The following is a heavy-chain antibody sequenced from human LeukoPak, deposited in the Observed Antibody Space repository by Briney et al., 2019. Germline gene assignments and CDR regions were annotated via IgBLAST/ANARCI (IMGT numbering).Heavy chain of an antibody. Sequence: GGSLRLSCAASGFTFSSYSMNWVRQAPGKGLEWVSYISSSSSTIYYADSVKGRFTISRDNAKNSLYLQMNSLRAEDTAVYYCARVSIAAAPYYFNYWGQGTLVTVSS. D-gene: IGHD6-13*01. CDR3: ARVSIAAAPYYFNY. V-gene: IGHV3-48*01. CDR1: GFTFSSYS. J-gene: IGHJ4*02. CDR2: ISSSSSTI.